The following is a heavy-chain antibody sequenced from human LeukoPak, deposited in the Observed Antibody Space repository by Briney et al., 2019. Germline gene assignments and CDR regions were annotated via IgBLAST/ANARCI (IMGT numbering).Heavy chain of an antibody. CDR2: IYHSGST. D-gene: IGHD2-2*01. J-gene: IGHJ4*02. Sequence: SETLSLTCTVSGYSISSGYYWGWIRQPPGKGLEWIGSIYHSGSTYYNPSLKSRVTISVDTSKNQFSLKLSSVTAADTAVYYCASREVDCSSTSCHDYWGQGTLVTVSS. V-gene: IGHV4-38-2*02. CDR1: GYSISSGYY. CDR3: ASREVDCSSTSCHDY.